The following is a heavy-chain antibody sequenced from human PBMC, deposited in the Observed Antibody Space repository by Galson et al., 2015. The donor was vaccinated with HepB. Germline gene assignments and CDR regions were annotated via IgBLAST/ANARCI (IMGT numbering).Heavy chain of an antibody. CDR2: ISGSSTYM. Sequence: SLRLSCAASGFAFSDYAMSWVRQAPGKGLEWVSSISGSSTYMLYADSVKGRFTISRDNAKNSLYLQMNSLGAEDTAVYFCARGPSQLWSYFDYWGQGTLVTVSP. CDR3: ARGPSQLWSYFDY. D-gene: IGHD1-1*01. V-gene: IGHV3-21*06. J-gene: IGHJ4*02. CDR1: GFAFSDYA.